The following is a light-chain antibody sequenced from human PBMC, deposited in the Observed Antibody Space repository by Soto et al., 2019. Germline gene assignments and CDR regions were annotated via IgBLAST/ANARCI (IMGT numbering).Light chain of an antibody. Sequence: VLTQSPATLSLSPGERATLSCRASQSIGSNLAWYQQKPGQSPRLLIYGASTRATGLPARFSGSGSGTEFTLTISSLQSEDFALYYCQQYNNWPITFGQGTRLE. J-gene: IGKJ5*01. V-gene: IGKV3-15*01. CDR1: QSIGSN. CDR3: QQYNNWPIT. CDR2: GAS.